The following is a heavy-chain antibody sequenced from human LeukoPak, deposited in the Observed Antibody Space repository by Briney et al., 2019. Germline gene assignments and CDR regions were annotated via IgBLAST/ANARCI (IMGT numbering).Heavy chain of an antibody. V-gene: IGHV4-59*11. Sequence: TPSETLSLTCEGSDDSFSSHYWTWIRQPPGKGLEWIGYISHIGSTNYNPSLKSRVTISIDTSKNQFSLKLSSVTAADTAVYYCARDLVTVIKGFDIWGQGTMVTVSS. CDR3: ARDLVTVIKGFDI. CDR1: DDSFSSHY. D-gene: IGHD4-17*01. CDR2: ISHIGST. J-gene: IGHJ3*02.